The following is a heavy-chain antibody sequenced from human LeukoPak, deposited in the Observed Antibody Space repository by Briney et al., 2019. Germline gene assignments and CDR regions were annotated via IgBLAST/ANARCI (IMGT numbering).Heavy chain of an antibody. Sequence: GGSLRLSCAACGFTFSSYAMSWVRQAPGKGLEWVSAISGSGGSTYYADSVKGRFTISRDNSKNTLYLQMNSLRAEDTAVYYCAKDFSSSGWYDYWGQGTLVTVSS. V-gene: IGHV3-23*01. CDR3: AKDFSSSGWYDY. CDR2: ISGSGGST. D-gene: IGHD6-19*01. CDR1: GFTFSSYA. J-gene: IGHJ4*02.